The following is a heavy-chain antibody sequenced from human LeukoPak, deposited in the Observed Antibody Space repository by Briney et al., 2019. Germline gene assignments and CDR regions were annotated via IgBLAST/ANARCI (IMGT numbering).Heavy chain of an antibody. V-gene: IGHV3-33*01. CDR1: GFTFCSYG. J-gene: IGHJ3*02. CDR3: AREGSNDAFDI. Sequence: GGSLRLSCAASGFTFCSYGMHWVRQAPGKGLEWVAVIWYDGSNKYYADSVKGRFTISRDNSKNTLYPQMNSLRAEDTAVYYCAREGSNDAFDIWGQGTMVTVSS. CDR2: IWYDGSNK.